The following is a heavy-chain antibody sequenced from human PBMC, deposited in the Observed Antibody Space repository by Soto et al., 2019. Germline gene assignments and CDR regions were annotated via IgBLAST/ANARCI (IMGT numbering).Heavy chain of an antibody. CDR2: INHSGTT. V-gene: IGHV4-34*01. J-gene: IGHJ5*02. CDR3: ASGPGSGWYWFDP. Sequence: SETLSLTCAVYGGSFSSYYWTWIRQPPGKGLEWIGEINHSGTTYYNPSLNSRVSISVDASKNQFSLKLTSVTAADTAVYYCASGPGSGWYWFDPGGQGSLVTVSS. CDR1: GGSFSSYY. D-gene: IGHD6-19*01.